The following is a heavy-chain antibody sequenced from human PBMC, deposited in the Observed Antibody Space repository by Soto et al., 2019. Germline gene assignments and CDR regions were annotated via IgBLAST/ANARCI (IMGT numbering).Heavy chain of an antibody. CDR3: ARDRYSSGWLDACDI. D-gene: IGHD6-19*01. CDR1: GFTVSSNY. CDR2: IFTGGST. J-gene: IGHJ3*02. V-gene: IGHV3-53*04. Sequence: EVQLVESGGGLVQPGGSLRLSCAASGFTVSSNYMSWVRQAPGKGLEWVSVIFTGGSTYYADSVKGRFTISRHSSKNTVYLQMNSLRAEDTAVYYCARDRYSSGWLDACDIGGQGTRVTVSS.